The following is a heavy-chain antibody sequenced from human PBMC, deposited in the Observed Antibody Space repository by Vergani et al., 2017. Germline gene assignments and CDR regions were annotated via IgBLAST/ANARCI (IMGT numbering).Heavy chain of an antibody. V-gene: IGHV3-9*01. CDR2: ISWNSGSI. D-gene: IGHD3-10*01. CDR1: GFTFDDYA. Sequence: EAQLVESGGGLVQPGRSLRLSCAASGFTFDDYAMHWVRQAPGKGLEWVSGISWNSGSIGYADSVKGRFTISRDNAKNSLYLQMNSLRAEYTALYYCAKDLFVRFGGLLDAFDIWGQGTMVTVSS. CDR3: AKDLFVRFGGLLDAFDI. J-gene: IGHJ3*02.